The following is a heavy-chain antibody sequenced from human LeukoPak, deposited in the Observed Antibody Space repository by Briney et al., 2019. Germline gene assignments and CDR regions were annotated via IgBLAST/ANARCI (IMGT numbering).Heavy chain of an antibody. V-gene: IGHV3-66*01. D-gene: IGHD4-11*01. CDR3: ARAPGYYNNPFFGY. Sequence: QTGGSLRLSCAASGFTVSSNYMSWVRQAPGKGLEWVSVIYSGGSTYYADSVKGRFTISRDNSKNTLYLEMNSLRAEDTAVYFCARAPGYYNNPFFGYWGQGTLVTVSS. J-gene: IGHJ4*02. CDR2: IYSGGST. CDR1: GFTVSSNY.